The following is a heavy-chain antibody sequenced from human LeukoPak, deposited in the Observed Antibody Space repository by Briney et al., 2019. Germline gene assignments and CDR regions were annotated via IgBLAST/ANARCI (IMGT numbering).Heavy chain of an antibody. CDR1: GFTFSSYG. D-gene: IGHD2-15*01. J-gene: IGHJ5*02. CDR2: ISYDGSNK. CDR3: AKAGRYCSGGNCYSGRSSWFDP. Sequence: GRSLRLSCAASGFTFSSYGMHWVRQAPGKGLEWVAVISYDGSNKYYADSVKGRFTISRDNSKNTLYMQMNSLRAEDTAVYYCAKAGRYCSGGNCYSGRSSWFDPWGQGTLVTVSS. V-gene: IGHV3-30*18.